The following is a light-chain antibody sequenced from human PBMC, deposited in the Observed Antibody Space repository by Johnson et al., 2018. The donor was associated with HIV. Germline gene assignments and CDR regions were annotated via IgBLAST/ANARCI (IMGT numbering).Light chain of an antibody. Sequence: QSVLKQPPSVSAAPGQKVTISCSGSSSTIGNNFVSWYQVLPGTAPKLLIYKDNERPSGIPDRFSGSKSGTSATLGITGLQTGEEADYYCGTWDSSLGVAYVFGTGTKVTVL. J-gene: IGLJ1*01. V-gene: IGLV1-51*02. CDR3: GTWDSSLGVAYV. CDR1: SSTIGNNF. CDR2: KDN.